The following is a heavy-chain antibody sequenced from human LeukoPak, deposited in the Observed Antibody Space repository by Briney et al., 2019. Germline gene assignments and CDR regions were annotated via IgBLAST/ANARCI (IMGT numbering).Heavy chain of an antibody. Sequence: GGSLRLSCAASGFTFSSYGMHWVRQAPGKGLEWVAVIWYDGSNKYYADSVKGRFTISRDNSKNTLYLQMNSLRAEDTAVYYCARELLTGYFDYWGQGTLVTVSS. J-gene: IGHJ4*02. V-gene: IGHV3-33*01. D-gene: IGHD3-9*01. CDR2: IWYDGSNK. CDR3: ARELLTGYFDY. CDR1: GFTFSSYG.